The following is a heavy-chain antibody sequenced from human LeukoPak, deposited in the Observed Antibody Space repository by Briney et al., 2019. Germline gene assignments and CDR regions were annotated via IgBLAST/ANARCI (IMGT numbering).Heavy chain of an antibody. J-gene: IGHJ4*02. CDR3: ASDEHYGSGGGDY. V-gene: IGHV1-3*04. D-gene: IGHD3-10*01. CDR1: GYIFTSYA. CDR2: INTGNGNT. Sequence: APVKVSCKASGYIFTSYAMHWVRQAPGQRLEWMGWINTGNGNTKYSQRFQGRVTITRDTSASTAYMELSSLRSEDTAVYYCASDEHYGSGGGDYWGQGTLVTVSS.